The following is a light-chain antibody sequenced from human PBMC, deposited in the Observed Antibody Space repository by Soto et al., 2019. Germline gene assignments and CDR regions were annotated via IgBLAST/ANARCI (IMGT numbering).Light chain of an antibody. J-gene: IGKJ5*01. Sequence: DIQMTQSPSTLSASLGDRVTITCRASQSISRWLAWYQQKPGKAPKFLIYDASSLESGVPSRFSGSGSGTEFTLTISSLQADDFATYYCQQAYIIPPITFGQGTRLEIK. CDR1: QSISRW. CDR2: DAS. V-gene: IGKV1-5*01. CDR3: QQAYIIPPIT.